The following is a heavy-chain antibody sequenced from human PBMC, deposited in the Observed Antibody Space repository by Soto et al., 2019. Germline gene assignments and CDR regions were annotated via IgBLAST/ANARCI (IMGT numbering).Heavy chain of an antibody. CDR2: IVVGSGNT. CDR1: GFTFTSSA. V-gene: IGHV1-58*01. J-gene: IGHJ4*02. CDR3: ARDSVGYCSRARCYGQGYFDY. Sequence: ASVKVSCKASGFTFTSSAVQWVRQARGQRLEWIGWIVVGSGNTNYAQKFQERVTITRDMSTSTAYMELSSLRSEDTAVYYCARDSVGYCSRARCYGQGYFDYWGQGALVTVSS. D-gene: IGHD2-2*03.